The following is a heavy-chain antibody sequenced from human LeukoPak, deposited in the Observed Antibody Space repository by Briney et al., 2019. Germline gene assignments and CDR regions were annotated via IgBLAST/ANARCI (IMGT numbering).Heavy chain of an antibody. CDR2: IYSGGSI. D-gene: IGHD3-22*01. J-gene: IGHJ4*02. CDR1: GFTVSSNY. Sequence: GGSLRLSCAASGFTVSSNYMSWVRQAPGKGLEWVSVIYSGGSICYADSVKGRFTISRDNSKNTLYLQMNSLRAEDTAVYYCARDSRRGYDSSGYNFDYWGQGTLVTVSS. V-gene: IGHV3-53*01. CDR3: ARDSRRGYDSSGYNFDY.